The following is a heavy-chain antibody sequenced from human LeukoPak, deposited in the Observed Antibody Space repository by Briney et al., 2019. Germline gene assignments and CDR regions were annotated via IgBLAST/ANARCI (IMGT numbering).Heavy chain of an antibody. CDR2: INPNSGGT. D-gene: IGHD2-2*01. Sequence: ASVKVSCKASGYTFTGYDMHWVRQAPGQGLEWMGWINPNSGGTNYAQKFQGRVTMTRDTSISTAYMAMSRLRSDDKAVYYCARSRVPAAHNWFDPWGQGTLVPVSS. CDR3: ARSRVPAAHNWFDP. CDR1: GYTFTGYD. V-gene: IGHV1-2*02. J-gene: IGHJ5*02.